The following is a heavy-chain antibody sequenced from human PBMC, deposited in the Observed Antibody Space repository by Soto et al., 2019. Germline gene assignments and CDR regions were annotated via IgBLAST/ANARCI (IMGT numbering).Heavy chain of an antibody. CDR3: ARVDVLTTTETATRGYYYAMDV. CDR2: IYYSGAA. J-gene: IGHJ6*02. V-gene: IGHV4-39*01. Sequence: SETLSLTCTVSGAFFTSNSYYWAWIRQPPGKGLEWIGNIYYSGAAHYNPSLESRLPMSVDTSRSQFSLNLKSVTAADTAVYYCARVDVLTTTETATRGYYYAMDVWGQGTTVTVSS. D-gene: IGHD3-9*01. CDR1: GAFFTSNSYY.